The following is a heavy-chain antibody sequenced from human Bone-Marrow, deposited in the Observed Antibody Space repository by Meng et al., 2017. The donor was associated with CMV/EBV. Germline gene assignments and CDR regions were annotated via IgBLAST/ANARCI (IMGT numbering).Heavy chain of an antibody. CDR2: IKQDGSEK. D-gene: IGHD3-3*01. J-gene: IGHJ6*02. CDR1: GFTFSSHW. CDR3: ARGALYYDFWSGYYTGYYYYGMDV. Sequence: GESLKISCAASGFTFSSHWMSWVRQAPGKGLEWVTNIKQDGSEKYYVDSVKGRFTISRDNAKNSLYLQMNSLRAEDTAVYYCARGALYYDFWSGYYTGYYYYGMDVWGQGTAVTVSS. V-gene: IGHV3-7*04.